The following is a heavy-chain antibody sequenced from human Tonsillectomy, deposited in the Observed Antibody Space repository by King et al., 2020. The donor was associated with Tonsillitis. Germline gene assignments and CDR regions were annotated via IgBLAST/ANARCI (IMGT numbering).Heavy chain of an antibody. V-gene: IGHV3-9*01. D-gene: IGHD4-11*01. CDR2: ISWNSGSI. Sequence: VQLVESGGGLVQPGRSLRLSCAASRFTFDDYAMHWVRQAPGKGLEWVSGISWNSGSIGYADSVKGRFTISRDNAKNSLYLQMNSLRAEDTALYYCATDIASNYATGPFDYWGQGTLVTVSS. CDR3: ATDIASNYATGPFDY. J-gene: IGHJ4*02. CDR1: RFTFDDYA.